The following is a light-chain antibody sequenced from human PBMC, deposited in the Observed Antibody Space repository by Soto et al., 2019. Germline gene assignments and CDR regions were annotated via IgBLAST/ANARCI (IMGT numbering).Light chain of an antibody. Sequence: QSALTQPASVSGSPGQSITISCTGTSSDVGGYNYVCWYKQHPGKAPQLMIYEVTNRPSGVSDRFSGSKSGNTASLTISGLQAEDEADYYCSSYTSSSTLYVFGTGTMLTVL. CDR2: EVT. V-gene: IGLV2-14*01. J-gene: IGLJ1*01. CDR3: SSYTSSSTLYV. CDR1: SSDVGGYNY.